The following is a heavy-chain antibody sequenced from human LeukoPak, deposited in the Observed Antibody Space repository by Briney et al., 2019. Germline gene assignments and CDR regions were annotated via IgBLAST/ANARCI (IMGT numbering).Heavy chain of an antibody. Sequence: PSETLSLTCTVSGGSISSGDYYWSWIRRPAGKGLEWIGRIYTSGSTNYNPSLKSRVTMSVDTSKNQFSLKLSSVTAADTAVYYCARALLTGGGYYGMDVWGQGTTVTVSS. D-gene: IGHD7-27*01. V-gene: IGHV4-61*02. CDR3: ARALLTGGGYYGMDV. J-gene: IGHJ6*02. CDR2: IYTSGST. CDR1: GGSISSGDYY.